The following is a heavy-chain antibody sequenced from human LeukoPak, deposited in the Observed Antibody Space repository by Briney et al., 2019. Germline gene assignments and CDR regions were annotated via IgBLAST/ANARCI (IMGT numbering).Heavy chain of an antibody. D-gene: IGHD5-12*01. CDR3: AREVDGGYDMGDYFDY. V-gene: IGHV4-59*01. CDR2: IYHSGST. J-gene: IGHJ4*02. Sequence: SETLSLTCTVSGGSISTYYWNWIRQPPGKGLEWIGYIYHSGSTNYNPSLQSRVTISVDTSKNQFSLNLNSVTAADTAVYYCAREVDGGYDMGDYFDYWGQGTLVTVSS. CDR1: GGSISTYY.